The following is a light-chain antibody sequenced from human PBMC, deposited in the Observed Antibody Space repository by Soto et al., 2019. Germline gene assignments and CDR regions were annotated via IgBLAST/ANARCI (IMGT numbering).Light chain of an antibody. V-gene: IGKV3-20*01. CDR1: RSVSSSY. Sequence: EIVLTQSPGTLSLSPGERATLSCRASRSVSSSYLAWYQQKPGQAPRLLIYGASTRATGVPDRFSGSGSGTDFTLTISRQEPEDSAMYYCQQYGSSFPWTFGQGTKVEIK. CDR3: QQYGSSFPWT. J-gene: IGKJ1*01. CDR2: GAS.